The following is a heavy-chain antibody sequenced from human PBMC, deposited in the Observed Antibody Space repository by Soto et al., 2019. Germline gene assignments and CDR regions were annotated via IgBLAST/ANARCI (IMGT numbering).Heavy chain of an antibody. CDR3: AHCRGGVASF. Sequence: QITLNESGPTLVKPTQTLTLTCTFSGFSLSTRDVGVGWIRQPPGEALEWLGVVYWDDSKTYSPTLESRLTITKDTPKNQVVLRMTKMDPADTATYYCAHCRGGVASFWGQGTLVTVSS. D-gene: IGHD2-2*01. J-gene: IGHJ4*02. CDR2: VYWDDSK. CDR1: GFSLSTRDVG. V-gene: IGHV2-5*02.